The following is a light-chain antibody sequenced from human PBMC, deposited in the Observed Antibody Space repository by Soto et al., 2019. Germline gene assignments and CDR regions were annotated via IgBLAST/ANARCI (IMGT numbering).Light chain of an antibody. CDR3: AAWDDGLRGVV. V-gene: IGLV1-44*01. CDR1: NSNVGSNT. J-gene: IGLJ2*01. Sequence: QSVLTQPPSVSGTPGQRVTMSCSGSNSNVGSNTVNWYQQLPGAAPQLLIYTDNQRPSRVPDRFSGSKSGTSASLAISGLLSEDEADYCCAAWDDGLRGVVFGGGTKLTVL. CDR2: TDN.